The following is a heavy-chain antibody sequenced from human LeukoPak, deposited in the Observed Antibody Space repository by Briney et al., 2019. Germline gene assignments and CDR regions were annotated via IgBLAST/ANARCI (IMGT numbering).Heavy chain of an antibody. CDR3: ARGTVTTSYYYYYMDV. CDR2: IKQDGSEK. J-gene: IGHJ6*03. V-gene: IGHV3-7*01. CDR1: GFTFSSYW. D-gene: IGHD4-11*01. Sequence: GGSLRLSCAASGFTFSSYWMSWVRQAPGEGLEWVANIKQDGSEKYYVDSVKGRFTISRDNAKNSLYLQMNSLRAEDTAVYYCARGTVTTSYYYYYMDVWGKGTTVTVSS.